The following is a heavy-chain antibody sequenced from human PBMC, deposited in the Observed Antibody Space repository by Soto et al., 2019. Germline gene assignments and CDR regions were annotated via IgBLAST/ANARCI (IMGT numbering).Heavy chain of an antibody. J-gene: IGHJ6*02. D-gene: IGHD4-4*01. CDR1: GGSISSGDYY. CDR2: IYYSGST. CDR3: ASDYSRSDYSKKNYYYGMDV. Sequence: QVQLQESGPGLVKPSQTLSLTCTVSGGSISSGDYYWSWIRQPPGKGLEWIGYIYYSGSTYYNPSLKSRVTISVDTSKNQLSLKLSSVTAADTAVYYCASDYSRSDYSKKNYYYGMDVWGQGTTVTVSS. V-gene: IGHV4-30-4*01.